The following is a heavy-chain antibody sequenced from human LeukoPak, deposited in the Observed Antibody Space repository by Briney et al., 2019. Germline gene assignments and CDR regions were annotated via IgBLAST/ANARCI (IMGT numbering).Heavy chain of an antibody. Sequence: SQTLSLTCTVSGGSIGSYSWNWIRQSPGTGLEWIGYVYYSGSTMYNPSLRSRVTISVDTSKNQFSLKLSSVTAADTAVYYCARLKARDAFDIWGQGTMVTVSS. V-gene: IGHV4-59*08. CDR1: GGSIGSYS. J-gene: IGHJ3*02. CDR2: VYYSGST. CDR3: ARLKARDAFDI.